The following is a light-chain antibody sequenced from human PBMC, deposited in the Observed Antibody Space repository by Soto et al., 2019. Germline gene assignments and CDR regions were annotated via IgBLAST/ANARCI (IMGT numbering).Light chain of an antibody. J-gene: IGKJ1*01. CDR3: QQSFSSPQT. Sequence: DIQMTQSPSSLSASVGDRVTITCRASQNIRSYLNWYQQKLGRAPKLLIYTTFNLQSGVPSRFSGSGSGTDFALTINTLQPEDFETYYCQQSFSSPQTFGQGTKVEIK. CDR2: TTF. CDR1: QNIRSY. V-gene: IGKV1-39*01.